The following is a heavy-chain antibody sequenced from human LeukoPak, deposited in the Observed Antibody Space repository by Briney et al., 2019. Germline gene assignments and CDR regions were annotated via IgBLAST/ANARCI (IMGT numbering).Heavy chain of an antibody. D-gene: IGHD5-24*01. J-gene: IGHJ4*02. Sequence: PGGSLRLSCAASGFTFSSYWTSWVRQAPGKAPEWVANIKQDGSEKYYVDSVKGRFTISRDNAKNSLYLQMNSLRAEDTAVYYCARERGWPLHYFDYWGQGTLVTVSS. V-gene: IGHV3-7*04. CDR1: GFTFSSYW. CDR3: ARERGWPLHYFDY. CDR2: IKQDGSEK.